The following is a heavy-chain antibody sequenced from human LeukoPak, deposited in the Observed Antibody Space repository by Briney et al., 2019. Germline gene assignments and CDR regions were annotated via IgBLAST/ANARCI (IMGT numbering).Heavy chain of an antibody. J-gene: IGHJ5*02. V-gene: IGHV1-69*13. CDR1: GGTFSSYA. CDR2: IIPIFSTA. CDR3: ARTQPPGYTPTYFDP. Sequence: SVKVSCKASGGTFSSYAISWVRQAPGQGLEWMGGIIPIFSTANYAQKFQGRVTITADESTSTAYMGLSSLRSEDTAVYYCARTQPPGYTPTYFDPWGQGTLVTVSS. D-gene: IGHD3-9*01.